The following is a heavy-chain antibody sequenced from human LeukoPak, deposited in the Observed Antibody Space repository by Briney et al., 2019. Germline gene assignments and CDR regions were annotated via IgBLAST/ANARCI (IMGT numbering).Heavy chain of an antibody. Sequence: SETLSLTCTISGGSLSSSTYYWDWIRQPPGKGLEWIGSLYYSGNTYYNPSLKSRVTISVDTSKNQFSLKLSSVTAADTAVYYCAREISSTYFDYWGQGTLVTVSS. CDR1: GGSLSSSTYY. CDR3: AREISSTYFDY. D-gene: IGHD3-16*01. J-gene: IGHJ4*02. V-gene: IGHV4-39*07. CDR2: LYYSGNT.